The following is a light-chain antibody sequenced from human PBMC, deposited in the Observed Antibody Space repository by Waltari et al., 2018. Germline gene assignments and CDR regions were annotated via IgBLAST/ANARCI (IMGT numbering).Light chain of an antibody. Sequence: EIVLTQSPGTLSLSPGERATLSCRASQSVSSSYLAWYQQKPGQAPRLLIYGASSRATGLPDKFSGSGSGTDFTLTISRLEPEDFAVYYCQQYGSSPGWTFGQGTKVEIK. CDR1: QSVSSSY. V-gene: IGKV3-20*01. CDR2: GAS. J-gene: IGKJ1*01. CDR3: QQYGSSPGWT.